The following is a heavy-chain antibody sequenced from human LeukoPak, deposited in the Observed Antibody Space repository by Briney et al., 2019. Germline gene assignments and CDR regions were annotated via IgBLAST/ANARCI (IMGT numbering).Heavy chain of an antibody. J-gene: IGHJ3*02. CDR3: ARESQLGEDAFDI. CDR1: GFTFSSYW. V-gene: IGHV3-7*01. D-gene: IGHD3-10*01. Sequence: PGGSLRLSCAASGFTFSSYWMSWVRQAPGKGLEWVANIKQDGSEKYYVDSVRGRFTISRDNAKNSLYLQMNSLRAEDTAVYYCARESQLGEDAFDIWGQGTMVTVSS. CDR2: IKQDGSEK.